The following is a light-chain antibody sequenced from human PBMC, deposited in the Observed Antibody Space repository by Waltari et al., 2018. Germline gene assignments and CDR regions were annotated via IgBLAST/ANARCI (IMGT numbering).Light chain of an antibody. J-gene: IGKJ3*01. CDR2: GAS. Sequence: EIVMTQSPATLSVSPGERATLSCRASQSVSSNLAWYQQKPGQAPRRLLYGASTRATGIPARFSGSGSGTEFTLTISSLQSEDFAVYYCKQYNNWPPGTFGPGTKVDIK. V-gene: IGKV3-15*01. CDR1: QSVSSN. CDR3: KQYNNWPPGT.